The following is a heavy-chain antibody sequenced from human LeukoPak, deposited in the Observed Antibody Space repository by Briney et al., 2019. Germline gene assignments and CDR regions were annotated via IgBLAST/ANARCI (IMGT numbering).Heavy chain of an antibody. Sequence: PGGSLRLSCAASGFTFSSYWMHWVRQAPGKGLVWVSRINSDVSSTSYADSVKGRFTISRDNAKNTLYLQMNSLRAEDTAVYYCACDTAMAQLFDNWGQRTLVTVSS. CDR2: INSDVSST. CDR1: GFTFSSYW. J-gene: IGHJ4*02. V-gene: IGHV3-74*01. CDR3: ACDTAMAQLFDN. D-gene: IGHD5-18*01.